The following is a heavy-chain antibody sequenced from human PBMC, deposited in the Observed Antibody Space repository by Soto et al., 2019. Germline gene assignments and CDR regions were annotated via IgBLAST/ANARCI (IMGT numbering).Heavy chain of an antibody. D-gene: IGHD1-26*01. CDR3: ARPYSGGPNDPFDV. J-gene: IGHJ3*01. Sequence: PGESLKISCKGSGYSFTNYWIGWVRQMPGKGLEWMGIIYPGDSHAIYSPSFQGQVTMSADKAISTAYLQWSSLKASDTAMYYCARPYSGGPNDPFDVWGQGTMVTVSS. V-gene: IGHV5-51*01. CDR2: IYPGDSHA. CDR1: GYSFTNYW.